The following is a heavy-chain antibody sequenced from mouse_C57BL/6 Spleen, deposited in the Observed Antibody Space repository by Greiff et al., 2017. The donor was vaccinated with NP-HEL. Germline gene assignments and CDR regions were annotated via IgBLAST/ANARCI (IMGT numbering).Heavy chain of an antibody. V-gene: IGHV1-50*01. Sequence: LQQPGAELVKPGASVKLSCKASGYTFTSYWMQWVKQRPGQGLEWIGEIDPSDSYTNYNQKFKGKATLTVDTSSSTAYMQLSSLTSEDSAIYYCARRRVAVDYWGQGTSVTVSS. J-gene: IGHJ4*01. CDR3: ARRRVAVDY. CDR2: IDPSDSYT. CDR1: GYTFTSYW.